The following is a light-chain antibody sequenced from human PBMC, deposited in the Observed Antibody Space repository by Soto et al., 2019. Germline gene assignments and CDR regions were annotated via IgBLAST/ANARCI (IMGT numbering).Light chain of an antibody. J-gene: IGKJ5*01. CDR3: QQYGSSPPSST. Sequence: ENVLTQSPGTLSLSPGDRASLSCRASQSVSNNYLAWHQQRPGQAPRLLIYGASSRATGIPDRFSGRGSGTDFTLTISRLEPEDFAVYYCQQYGSSPPSSTFGQGTRLEIK. CDR2: GAS. V-gene: IGKV3-20*01. CDR1: QSVSNNY.